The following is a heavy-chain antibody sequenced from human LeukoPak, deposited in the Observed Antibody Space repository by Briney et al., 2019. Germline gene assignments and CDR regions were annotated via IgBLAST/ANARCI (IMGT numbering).Heavy chain of an antibody. D-gene: IGHD6-6*01. Sequence: GGSLRLSCAASGFTFSSYWMSWVRQAPGKGLEWVANIKQDGSEKYYVDSVKGRFTISRDNAKNSLYLQMNSLRAEDTAAYYCARVAFGSSSGVYFDYWGQGTLVTVSS. V-gene: IGHV3-7*01. CDR3: ARVAFGSSSGVYFDY. J-gene: IGHJ4*02. CDR1: GFTFSSYW. CDR2: IKQDGSEK.